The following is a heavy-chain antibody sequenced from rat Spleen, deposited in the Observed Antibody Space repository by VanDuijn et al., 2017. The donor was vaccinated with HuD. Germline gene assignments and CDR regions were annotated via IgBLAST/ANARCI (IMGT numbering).Heavy chain of an antibody. J-gene: IGHJ2*01. V-gene: IGHV5-22*01. CDR3: AVAGYGY. D-gene: IGHD4-3*01. CDR1: GFTFSDFY. CDR2: ISYEVSST. Sequence: EVQLVESGGTLVQPGRSLKLSCAASGFTFSDFYMAWVRQAPERGLEWVASISYEVSSTYYGDSVKGRFTISRDNAKNTLYLQMNSLRSEDTATYYCAVAGYGYWGQGVMVTVSS.